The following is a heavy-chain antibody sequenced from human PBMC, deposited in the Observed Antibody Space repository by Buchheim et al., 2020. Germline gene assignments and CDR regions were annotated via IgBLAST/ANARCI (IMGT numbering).Heavy chain of an antibody. D-gene: IGHD2-21*02. CDR3: VRGIVMAPASLVFDY. CDR1: GASISSGDNY. Sequence: QVQLQESGPGLVKPSQTVSLTCTVAGASISSGDNYWSWIRQPPGKGLEWIGYFYYSDFTDYNSSLKSRVTISVDPSKKRFSLKLRSVTAADTAVYYCVRGIVMAPASLVFDYWGHGTL. V-gene: IGHV4-30-4*01. CDR2: FYYSDFT. J-gene: IGHJ4*03.